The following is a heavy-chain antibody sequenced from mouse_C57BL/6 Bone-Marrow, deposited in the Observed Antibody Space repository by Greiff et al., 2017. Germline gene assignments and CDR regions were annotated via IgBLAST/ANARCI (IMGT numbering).Heavy chain of an antibody. CDR3: AKGPYYYGSSLAY. Sequence: QVQLQQSGPGLVQPSQSLSITCTVSGFSLTSYGVHWVRQSPGKGLEWLGVIWRGGSTDYTAAFMSRLSITKDNSKSQVFFKMNSLQADDTAIYYCAKGPYYYGSSLAYWGQGTLVTVSA. D-gene: IGHD1-1*01. J-gene: IGHJ3*01. CDR2: IWRGGST. V-gene: IGHV2-5*01. CDR1: GFSLTSYG.